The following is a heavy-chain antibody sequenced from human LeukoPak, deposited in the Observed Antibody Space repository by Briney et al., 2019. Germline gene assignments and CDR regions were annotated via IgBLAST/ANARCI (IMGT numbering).Heavy chain of an antibody. CDR3: ARERLGELSYHDY. CDR2: ISGSSSYI. V-gene: IGHV3-11*05. Sequence: GGSLRLSCAASGFTFSDYYMSWIRQAPGKGLEWVSYISGSSSYINYADSVKGRFTISRDNAKNSLYLQMNSLRADDTAVYYCARERLGELSYHDYWGQGTLVTVSS. CDR1: GFTFSDYY. J-gene: IGHJ4*02. D-gene: IGHD3-16*02.